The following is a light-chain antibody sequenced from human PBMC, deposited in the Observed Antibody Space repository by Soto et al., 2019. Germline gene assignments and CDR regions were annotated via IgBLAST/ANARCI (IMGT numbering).Light chain of an antibody. J-gene: IGKJ5*01. CDR1: HYIDSW. V-gene: IGKV1-12*01. CDR3: QQAYSFPIT. CDR2: DAS. Sequence: DIQMTQSPSSVSASVGDTVTITCRASHYIDSWLAWYQQKPGKAPKLLIYDASRLRSRVPSTFSGSRCGTDFTLTITDLQPEDFPTYYCQQAYSFPITFGQGTRMEIK.